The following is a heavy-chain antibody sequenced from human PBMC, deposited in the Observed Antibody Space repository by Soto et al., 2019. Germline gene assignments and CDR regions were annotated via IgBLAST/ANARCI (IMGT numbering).Heavy chain of an antibody. CDR1: GFTFSSYS. Sequence: EVQLVESGGGLVQPGGSLRLCWAASGFTFSSYSMNWVRQAPGKGLEWVSYISSSSSTIYYADSVKGRFTISRDNAKNSLYLQMNSLRAEDTAVYYCARHPERIAQIGWFDPWGQGTLVTVSS. CDR3: ARHPERIAQIGWFDP. J-gene: IGHJ5*02. CDR2: ISSSSSTI. V-gene: IGHV3-48*01. D-gene: IGHD6-13*01.